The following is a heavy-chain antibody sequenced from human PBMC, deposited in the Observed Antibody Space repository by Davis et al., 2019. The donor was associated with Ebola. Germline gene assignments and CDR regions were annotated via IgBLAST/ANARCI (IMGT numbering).Heavy chain of an antibody. D-gene: IGHD1-7*01. CDR1: GFTFSSYS. Sequence: GGSLRLSCAASGFTFSSYSLNWVRQAPGKGLEWVSYISSSSSTIYYADSVKGRFTISRDNAKNSLYLQMNSLRPEDTAVYYCAKDDRYNWNYLAVYWGQGTLVTVSS. CDR2: ISSSSSTI. CDR3: AKDDRYNWNYLAVY. V-gene: IGHV3-48*01. J-gene: IGHJ4*02.